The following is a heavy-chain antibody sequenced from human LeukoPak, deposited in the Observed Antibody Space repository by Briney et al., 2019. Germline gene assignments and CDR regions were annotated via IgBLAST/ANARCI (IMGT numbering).Heavy chain of an antibody. CDR3: ASLNRADCSSTSCHTHY. CDR2: ISSSRSYI. CDR1: GFTFSNYS. J-gene: IGHJ4*02. V-gene: IGHV3-21*01. D-gene: IGHD2-2*01. Sequence: GGSLRLSCAASGFTFSNYSMNGVRQAPGKGREWVASISSSRSYIHYADSVKGRFTISRDNAKNSLYLQMNSLRAEDTALYYCASLNRADCSSTSCHTHYWGQGTLVTVSS.